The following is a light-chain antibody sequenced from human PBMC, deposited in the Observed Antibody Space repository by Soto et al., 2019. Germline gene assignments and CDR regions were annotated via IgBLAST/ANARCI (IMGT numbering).Light chain of an antibody. CDR2: DVS. CDR1: QSVSAY. J-gene: IGKJ4*01. Sequence: EVVLTQSPDALSLSPGERATVSCRASQSVSAYLAWYQQRPGQAPRLLIYDVSNRAPGIPDRFSGGGSGTDFPLSISSLQPEDSATYYCLSRFDWPTFGGGATLEIK. V-gene: IGKV3-11*01. CDR3: LSRFDWPT.